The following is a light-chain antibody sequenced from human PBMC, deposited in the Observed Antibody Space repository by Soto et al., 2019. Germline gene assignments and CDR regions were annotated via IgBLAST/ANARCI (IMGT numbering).Light chain of an antibody. CDR2: AAS. Sequence: DIQLTQSPSFLSASVGDRVTITCRASQGISSYLAWYQQKPGKAPKLLIYAASTLQRGVPSRFSGSGSGTEFKLTISTLQPEDFANYYGQQLNSYPLFTFGPGTKVDIK. CDR1: QGISSY. V-gene: IGKV1-9*01. CDR3: QQLNSYPLFT. J-gene: IGKJ3*01.